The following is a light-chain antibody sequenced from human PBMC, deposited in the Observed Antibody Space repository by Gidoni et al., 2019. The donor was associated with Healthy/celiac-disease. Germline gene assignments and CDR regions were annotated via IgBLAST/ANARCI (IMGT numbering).Light chain of an antibody. CDR2: KAS. CDR1: QSTSSW. V-gene: IGKV1-5*03. CDR3: QQYNSYSTT. Sequence: IQMTQSPSTLSASVGDRLTITCRASQSTSSWLAWYQQKPGKAPKLLIYKASSLESGVPSRFSGSGSGTEFTLTISSLQPDDFATYYCQQYNSYSTTFGQGTKVEIK. J-gene: IGKJ1*01.